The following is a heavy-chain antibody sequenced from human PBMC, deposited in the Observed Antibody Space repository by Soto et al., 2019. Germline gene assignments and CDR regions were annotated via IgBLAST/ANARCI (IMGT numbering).Heavy chain of an antibody. CDR1: GYTFTSYA. D-gene: IGHD6-6*01. Sequence: QVQLVQSGAEVKKPGASVKVSCKASGYTFTSYAMHWVRQAPGQRLEWMGWINAGNGNTKYSQKFQGRVTITRDTSASTAYMELSSLRSEDTAVYYCARVVARRVEDYYYYGMDVWGQGTTVTVSS. J-gene: IGHJ6*02. V-gene: IGHV1-3*01. CDR2: INAGNGNT. CDR3: ARVVARRVEDYYYYGMDV.